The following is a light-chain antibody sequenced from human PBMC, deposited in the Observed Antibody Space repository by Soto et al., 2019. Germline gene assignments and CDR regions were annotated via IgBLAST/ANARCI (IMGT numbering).Light chain of an antibody. CDR3: SSYTSSSTGVV. CDR2: EVS. Sequence: QSALTQPASVSGSPGQSITISCTGTSSDVGGYNYVSWYQQHPGKAPKLMIYEVSNRPSGVSSRFSGSKSGNTASLTISGLQAEDEADYYCSSYTSSSTGVVFGGGTKLTVL. J-gene: IGLJ2*01. CDR1: SSDVGGYNY. V-gene: IGLV2-14*01.